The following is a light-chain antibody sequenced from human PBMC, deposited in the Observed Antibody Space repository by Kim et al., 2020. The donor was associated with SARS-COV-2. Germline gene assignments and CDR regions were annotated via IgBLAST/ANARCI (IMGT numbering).Light chain of an antibody. Sequence: ASVGDRVTITCRTSQSISSHLNWYHQKPGRAPKLLISTASTLQGGVPSRFSGSGSETDFTLTISSLQPEDFATYFCQQSYITPFTFGPGTKVDIK. V-gene: IGKV1-39*01. CDR2: TAS. J-gene: IGKJ3*01. CDR1: QSISSH. CDR3: QQSYITPFT.